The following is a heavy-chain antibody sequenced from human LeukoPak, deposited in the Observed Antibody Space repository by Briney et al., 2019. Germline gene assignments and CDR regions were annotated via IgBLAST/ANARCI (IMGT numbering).Heavy chain of an antibody. Sequence: QPGRSLRLSCAASGFTFSSYGMHWVRQAPGKGLEWVAVISYDGSKKYYADSVKGRFTISRDSSKNMLYLQMNSLRAEDTAVYYCAKEKYRGYSYGSGDYWGQGTLVTVSS. V-gene: IGHV3-30*18. CDR2: ISYDGSKK. D-gene: IGHD5-18*01. CDR1: GFTFSSYG. CDR3: AKEKYRGYSYGSGDY. J-gene: IGHJ4*02.